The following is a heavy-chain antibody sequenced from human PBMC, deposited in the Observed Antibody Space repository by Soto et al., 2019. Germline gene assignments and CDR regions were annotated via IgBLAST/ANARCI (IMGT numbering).Heavy chain of an antibody. Sequence: EVQLVESGGGLVQPGGSLRLSCAASGFSFSSYSMNWVRQAPGKGLEWISYISTSSRTMLYADSVKGRFTISRDNAKNSLYLQMNSLRAEDTAVYYCARLLWSGPRSLDYWGQGTLVTVSS. V-gene: IGHV3-48*01. CDR3: ARLLWSGPRSLDY. CDR1: GFSFSSYS. D-gene: IGHD3-3*01. CDR2: ISTSSRTM. J-gene: IGHJ4*02.